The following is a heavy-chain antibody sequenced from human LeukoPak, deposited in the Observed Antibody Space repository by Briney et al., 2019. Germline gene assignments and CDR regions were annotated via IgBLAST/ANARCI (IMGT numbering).Heavy chain of an antibody. J-gene: IGHJ6*03. D-gene: IGHD4-17*01. CDR2: IYYSGST. V-gene: IGHV4-39*07. CDR1: GGSISSSSYY. Sequence: SETLSLTCTVSGGSISSSSYYWGWIRQPPGKGLEWIGSIYYSGSTYYNPSLKSRVTISVDTSKNQFSLKLSSVTAADTAVYYCARGLNPYGDYYYYYYMDVWGKGTTVTISS. CDR3: ARGLNPYGDYYYYYYMDV.